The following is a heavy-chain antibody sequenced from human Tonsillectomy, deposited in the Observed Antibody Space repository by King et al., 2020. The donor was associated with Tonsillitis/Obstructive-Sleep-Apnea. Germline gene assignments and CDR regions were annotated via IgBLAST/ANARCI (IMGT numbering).Heavy chain of an antibody. J-gene: IGHJ4*02. CDR2: ITGSDKRT. V-gene: IGHV3-23*04. CDR3: AKEQGSSRYYFDY. D-gene: IGHD6-13*01. Sequence: VQLVESGGGLVQPGGSLRLSCEASGFTFSSYAMSWVRQAPGKGLEWVSSITGSDKRTHYADSVKGRFTISRDNSKNTLYLQTIGLRAADTAVYYCAKEQGSSRYYFDYWGQGTLVTVSS. CDR1: GFTFSSYA.